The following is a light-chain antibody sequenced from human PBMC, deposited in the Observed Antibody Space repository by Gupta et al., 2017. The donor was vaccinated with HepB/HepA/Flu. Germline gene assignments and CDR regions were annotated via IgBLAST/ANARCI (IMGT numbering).Light chain of an antibody. V-gene: IGKV3-15*01. CDR3: QQYDTWPLT. CDR1: QSISSN. J-gene: IGKJ4*01. Sequence: IVMTQAPATLSVSPGDRATLTCRAGQSISSNLAWYQQKPGQAPRLLIYGASSRATAIPARFSGSGSGTDFTLTINSLQSEDFAVYYCQQYDTWPLTFGGGTKVEIK. CDR2: GAS.